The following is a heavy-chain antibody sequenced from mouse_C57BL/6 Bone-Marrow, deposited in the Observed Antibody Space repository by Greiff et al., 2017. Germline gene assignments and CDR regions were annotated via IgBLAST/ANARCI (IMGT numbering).Heavy chain of an antibody. J-gene: IGHJ2*01. CDR2: INPSTGGT. V-gene: IGHV1-42*01. CDR3: ARGSPYYFDY. Sequence: VHVKQSGPELVKPGASVKISCKASGYSFTGYYMNWVKQSPEKSLEWIGEINPSTGGTTYNQKFKAKATLTVDKSSSTAYMQLKSLTSEDSAVYYCARGSPYYFDYWGQGTTLTVSS. CDR1: GYSFTGYY.